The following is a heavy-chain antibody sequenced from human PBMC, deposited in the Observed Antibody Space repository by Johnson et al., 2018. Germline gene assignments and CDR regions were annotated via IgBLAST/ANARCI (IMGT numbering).Heavy chain of an antibody. CDR2: SYYSGST. Sequence: QVQLQESGPGLVKPSETLSLTCTVAGGSISSYYWSWIRQPPGKGLEWIGYSYYSGSTNYNPSLKSLVTISLATSKNQFPLTLSPVTAADTAVYYCARLGIRNYYYYYMDVWGKGTTVTVSS. V-gene: IGHV4-59*01. CDR3: ARLGIRNYYYYYMDV. CDR1: GGSISSYY. D-gene: IGHD2-21*01. J-gene: IGHJ6*03.